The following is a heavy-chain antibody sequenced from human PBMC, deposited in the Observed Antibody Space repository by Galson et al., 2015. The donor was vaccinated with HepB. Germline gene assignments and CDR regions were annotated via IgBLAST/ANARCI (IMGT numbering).Heavy chain of an antibody. V-gene: IGHV6-1*01. CDR2: TYYRSKWYN. CDR1: GDSVSSHSAA. Sequence: CAISGDSVSSHSAAWNWIRQSPSRGLEWLGGTYYRSKWYNDYAVSVKSRITINPDTSKNQFSLQLGSVTPDDTAVYYCARAGAGYSSSWPFDYWGQGTLVTVSS. J-gene: IGHJ4*02. D-gene: IGHD6-13*01. CDR3: ARAGAGYSSSWPFDY.